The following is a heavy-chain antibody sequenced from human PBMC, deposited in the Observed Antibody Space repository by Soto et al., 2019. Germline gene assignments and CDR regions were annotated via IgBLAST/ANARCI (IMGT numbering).Heavy chain of an antibody. CDR3: AKDLGENILVGTAISY. CDR2: ISYDGSNK. J-gene: IGHJ4*02. D-gene: IGHD2-21*02. V-gene: IGHV3-30*18. Sequence: QVQLVESGGGVVQPGRSLRLSCAASGFTFRSYGMHWVRQAPGKGLEWVAVISYDGSNKYYADSVKGRFTISRDNSKSTLYLQMNSRRAEDTAVYYCAKDLGENILVGTAISYWGQGTLVTVSS. CDR1: GFTFRSYG.